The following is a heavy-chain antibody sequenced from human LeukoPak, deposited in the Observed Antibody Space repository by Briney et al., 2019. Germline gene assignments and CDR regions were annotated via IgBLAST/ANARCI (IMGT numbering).Heavy chain of an antibody. CDR3: ARSGYQMSQGYFDY. D-gene: IGHD3-3*01. Sequence: GASVKVSCKASGYSSTSYYMHWVRQAPGQGPEWMGIINPSGGSTSYAQKFQGRVTMTRDTSTSTVYMELSSLRSEDTAAYYCARSGYQMSQGYFDYWGQGTLVTVSS. CDR2: INPSGGST. J-gene: IGHJ4*02. V-gene: IGHV1-46*01. CDR1: GYSSTSYY.